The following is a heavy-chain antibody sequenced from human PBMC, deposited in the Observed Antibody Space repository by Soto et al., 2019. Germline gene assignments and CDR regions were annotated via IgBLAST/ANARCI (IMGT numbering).Heavy chain of an antibody. Sequence: ASVKVSCKASGYTFTSYGISWVRQAPGQGLERMGWISAYNGNTNYAQKLQCRVTMTTDTSTSTAYMELRSLRSDDTALYYCARDIVLVPAAIAYILPYYYYGMDVWGQGTTVTVSS. V-gene: IGHV1-18*01. CDR1: GYTFTSYG. CDR3: ARDIVLVPAAIAYILPYYYYGMDV. CDR2: ISAYNGNT. J-gene: IGHJ6*02. D-gene: IGHD2-2*02.